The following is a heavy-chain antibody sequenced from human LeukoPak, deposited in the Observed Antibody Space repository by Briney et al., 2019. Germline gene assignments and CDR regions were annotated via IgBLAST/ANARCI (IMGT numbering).Heavy chain of an antibody. CDR3: AKEDIVVVPAAIRRRGMDV. J-gene: IGHJ6*02. D-gene: IGHD2-2*02. CDR1: GFIFDDYA. Sequence: PGGSLRLSCAASGFIFDDYAMHWVRQAPGKGLEWVSGISWNSGSIGHADSVKGRFTISRDNAKNSLYLQMNSLRAEDTALYYCAKEDIVVVPAAIRRRGMDVWGQGTTVTVSS. CDR2: ISWNSGSI. V-gene: IGHV3-9*01.